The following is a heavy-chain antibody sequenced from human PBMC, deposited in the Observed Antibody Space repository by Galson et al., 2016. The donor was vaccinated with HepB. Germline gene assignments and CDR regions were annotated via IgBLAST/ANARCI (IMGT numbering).Heavy chain of an antibody. CDR1: EFTFSSYA. Sequence: SLRLSCAASEFTFSSYAMSWVRQAPGKGLEWVSSISDSGGRTNYADSVKGRFTVSRDNTKSTLYLQMNSLRAEDTAVYYCARVTSFLRDIGTLDLWGHGTLVTVSS. D-gene: IGHD2/OR15-2a*01. V-gene: IGHV3-23*01. J-gene: IGHJ3*01. CDR2: ISDSGGRT. CDR3: ARVTSFLRDIGTLDL.